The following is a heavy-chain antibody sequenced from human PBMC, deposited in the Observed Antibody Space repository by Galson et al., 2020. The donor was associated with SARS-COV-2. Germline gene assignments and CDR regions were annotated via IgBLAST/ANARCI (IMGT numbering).Heavy chain of an antibody. CDR3: ALAGYSFRAFDF. D-gene: IGHD5-18*01. V-gene: IGHV4-59*02. J-gene: IGHJ3*01. CDR2: VFYSGST. CDR1: GSSVGSYY. Sequence: ASETLSLTCSVSGSSVGSYYWSWIRQPPGKGLEWIGYVFYSGSTTYNLSLKSRVTISIDTSKTQFSLKLRSVTTADTAVYYCALAGYSFRAFDFLGQGTTVTVSS.